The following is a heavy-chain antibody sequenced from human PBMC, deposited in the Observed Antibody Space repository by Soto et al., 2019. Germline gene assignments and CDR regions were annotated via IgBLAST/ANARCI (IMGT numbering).Heavy chain of an antibody. J-gene: IGHJ5*02. CDR1: GGSIRSTTYY. D-gene: IGHD1-1*01. Sequence: SETLSLTCTVSGGSIRSTTYYWAWIRHSPGKGLEWIGSIYYSGTTYYHPSLKSRVTMSVDTPKNQVSLKLSSMTAADTAVYYCVRHWSSSGNNWFDPWGQGTQVTVSS. CDR2: IYYSGTT. CDR3: VRHWSSSGNNWFDP. V-gene: IGHV4-39*01.